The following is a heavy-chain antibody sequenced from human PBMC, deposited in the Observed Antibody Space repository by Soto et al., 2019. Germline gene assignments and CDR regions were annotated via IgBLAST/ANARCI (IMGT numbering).Heavy chain of an antibody. D-gene: IGHD1-1*01. J-gene: IGHJ4*02. Sequence: QVQLQESGPGLVKPSGTLSLTCAVSGGSISSSNWGRWVRQPPGQGLEWIGEIYHSGSTNYNPSLKSRVTISVDQSKSHFSLKLSSVTAADTAVYYCARTPIGTSDSWGQGPLVTVSS. V-gene: IGHV4-4*02. CDR1: GGSISSSNW. CDR3: ARTPIGTSDS. CDR2: IYHSGST.